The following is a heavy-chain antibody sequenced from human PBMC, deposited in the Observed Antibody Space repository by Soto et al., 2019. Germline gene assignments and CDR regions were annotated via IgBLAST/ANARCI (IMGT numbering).Heavy chain of an antibody. CDR1: GFTFSDYY. V-gene: IGHV3-11*01. J-gene: IGHJ3*02. Sequence: QVQLVESGGGLVKPGGSLRLSCAASGFTFSDYYMSWIRQAPGTGLEWVSYISSSGSTIYYADSVKGRFPISRDNAKNPLDLQMNSLRAEDTAVDYCARDIANRFAFDIWGQGTMVTVSS. CDR2: ISSSGSTI. D-gene: IGHD6-13*01. CDR3: ARDIANRFAFDI.